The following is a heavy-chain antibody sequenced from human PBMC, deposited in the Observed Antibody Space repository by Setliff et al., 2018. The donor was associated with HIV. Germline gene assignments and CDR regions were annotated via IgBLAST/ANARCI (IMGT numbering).Heavy chain of an antibody. V-gene: IGHV5-51*01. CDR3: ARSPPSLRPSYYDSSGSITAPDAFDI. CDR1: GFSFTSYW. CDR2: IYPGDSDT. Sequence: GESLKISCKGSGFSFTSYWIGWVRQMPGKGLEWMGIIYPGDSDTRYSPSFQGQVTISADKSISTAYLQWSSLKASDTAMYYCARSPPSLRPSYYDSSGSITAPDAFDIWGQGTMVTVSS. J-gene: IGHJ3*02. D-gene: IGHD3-22*01.